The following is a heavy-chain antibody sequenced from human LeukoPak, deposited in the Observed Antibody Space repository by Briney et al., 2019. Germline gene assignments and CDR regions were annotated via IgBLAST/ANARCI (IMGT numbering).Heavy chain of an antibody. CDR1: GGSISSFY. Sequence: PSGTPSPPPTVPGGSISSFYWSWIRQPPRKGPGGVGYIYYSGSTNYNPSLKSRVTISVDTSKNQFSLKLSSVTAADTAVYYCARFRRDGYNYAFDIWGQGTMVTVSS. V-gene: IGHV4-59*01. J-gene: IGHJ3*02. D-gene: IGHD5-24*01. CDR2: IYYSGST. CDR3: ARFRRDGYNYAFDI.